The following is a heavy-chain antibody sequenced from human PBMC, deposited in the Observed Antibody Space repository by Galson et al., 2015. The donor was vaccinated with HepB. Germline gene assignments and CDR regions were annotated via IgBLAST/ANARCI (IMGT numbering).Heavy chain of an antibody. V-gene: IGHV1-8*01. J-gene: IGHJ6*02. CDR1: GYTFTSYD. Sequence: SVKVSCKASGYTFTSYDINWVRQATGQGLEWMGWMNPNSGNTGYAQKFQGRVTMTRNTSISTAYMELSSLRSEDTAVYYCASRELRFLEFFSRSYYYGMDVWGQGTTVTVSS. D-gene: IGHD3-3*01. CDR3: ASRELRFLEFFSRSYYYGMDV. CDR2: MNPNSGNT.